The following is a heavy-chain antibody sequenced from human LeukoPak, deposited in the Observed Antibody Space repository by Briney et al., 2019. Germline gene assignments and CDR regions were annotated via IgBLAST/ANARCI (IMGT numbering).Heavy chain of an antibody. CDR1: GGSISSGSYY. Sequence: SQTLSLTCTVSGGSISSGSYYWSWIRQPAGKGLEWIGYIYYSGTTNFNPSLKSRVTMSVDTSKDQFSLKLSSVTAADTAVYFCARGNPGIAAYWGQGTLVTVSS. V-gene: IGHV4-61*10. J-gene: IGHJ4*02. CDR3: ARGNPGIAAY. D-gene: IGHD6-13*01. CDR2: IYYSGTT.